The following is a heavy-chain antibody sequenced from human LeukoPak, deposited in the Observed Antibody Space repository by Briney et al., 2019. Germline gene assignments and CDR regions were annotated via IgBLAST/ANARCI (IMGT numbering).Heavy chain of an antibody. V-gene: IGHV1-3*01. CDR2: INAGNGNT. D-gene: IGHD5-12*01. CDR1: GYTFTSYA. Sequence: ASVKVSCKASGYTFTSYAMHWVRQAPGQRLEWMGWINAGNGNTKYSQKFQGRVTITRDTSASTAYMELSSLRSEDTAVYYCAREPEYGGYVEENYFDYWGQGTLVTVSS. CDR3: AREPEYGGYVEENYFDY. J-gene: IGHJ4*02.